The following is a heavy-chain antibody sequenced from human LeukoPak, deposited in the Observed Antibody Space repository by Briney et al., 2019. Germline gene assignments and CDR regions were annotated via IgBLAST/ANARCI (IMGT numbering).Heavy chain of an antibody. CDR1: GYTFTSYY. D-gene: IGHD3-3*01. J-gene: IGHJ6*02. V-gene: IGHV1-46*01. CDR2: INPSGGST. CDR3: ARDSGYYDFWSGYSPHYYYGMDV. Sequence: ASVKVSCKASGYTFTSYYMHWVRQAPGQGLEWMGIINPSGGSTSYAQKLQGRVTMTRDTSTSTVYMELSSLRSEDTAVYYCARDSGYYDFWSGYSPHYYYGMDVWGQGTTVTVSS.